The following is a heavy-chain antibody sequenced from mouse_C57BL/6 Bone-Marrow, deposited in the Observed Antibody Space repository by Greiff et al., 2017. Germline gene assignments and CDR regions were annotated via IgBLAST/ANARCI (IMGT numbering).Heavy chain of an antibody. CDR1: GYTFTSYW. CDR2: IDPSDSYT. D-gene: IGHD1-1*01. Sequence: VQLQQPGAELVKPGASVKLSCKASGYTFTSYWMQWVKQRPGQGLEWIGEIDPSDSYTNYNQKFKGKATLTVDTSSSTAYMQLSSLTSEDSAVYYWARSITTVVYWYFDVWGTGTTVTVSS. CDR3: ARSITTVVYWYFDV. V-gene: IGHV1-50*01. J-gene: IGHJ1*03.